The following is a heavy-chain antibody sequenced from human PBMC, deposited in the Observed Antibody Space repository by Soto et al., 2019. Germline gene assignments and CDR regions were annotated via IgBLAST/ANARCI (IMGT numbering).Heavy chain of an antibody. V-gene: IGHV4-31*03. CDR3: ARGVLY. J-gene: IGHJ4*02. CDR1: GGSISSGGYF. D-gene: IGHD1-1*01. Sequence: LSLSCTVSGGSISSGGYFWSWIRQPPGKGLEWIGNIFYSGTTYYNPSLKSRVTISVDTSKNQFSLKLSSVTAADTAVYFCARGVLYWGQGTLVTVSS. CDR2: IFYSGTT.